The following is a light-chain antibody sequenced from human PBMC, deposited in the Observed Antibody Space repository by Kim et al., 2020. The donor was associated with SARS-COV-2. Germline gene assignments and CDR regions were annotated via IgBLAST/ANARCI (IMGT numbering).Light chain of an antibody. CDR3: NPRENRINHLV. V-gene: IGLV3-19*01. Sequence: SSELTQDPAVSVALGQAVTITCQGDSLRTYYVTWYQQKPGQAPLLVIYGKNNRPSGIPDRFSGSSSGNTASLTITGAQAEVEPAYSCNPRENRINHLVFG. CDR1: SLRTYY. CDR2: GKN. J-gene: IGLJ1*01.